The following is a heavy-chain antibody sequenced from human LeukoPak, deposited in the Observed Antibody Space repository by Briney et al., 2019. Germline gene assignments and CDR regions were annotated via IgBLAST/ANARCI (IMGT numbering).Heavy chain of an antibody. CDR3: SRLEDTSPIEVALDI. J-gene: IGHJ3*02. D-gene: IGHD2-2*01. V-gene: IGHV3-73*01. Sequence: GGSLKLSCAGSGFTLSGSVIHWVRQAAGKGLEWVGRIRSKRNNYATAYAASVKGSFTISRDDSKNTVYLHMDSLKSGDTALYYCSRLEDTSPIEVALDIWGQGTVVTVSS. CDR2: IRSKRNNYAT. CDR1: GFTLSGSV.